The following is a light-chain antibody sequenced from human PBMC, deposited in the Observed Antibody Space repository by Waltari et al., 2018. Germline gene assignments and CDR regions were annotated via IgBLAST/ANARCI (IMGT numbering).Light chain of an antibody. J-gene: IGLJ1*01. CDR3: SSYSTSSTPYV. CDR2: DVS. Sequence: QSALTQPASVSGSPGQSITISCTGSSSDIGDYTHVSWYQQHPGKAPKLMIYDVSSRPSGVAYRFFGPKSGTTASLTVSGLQAEDEAVYFCSSYSTSSTPYVFGAGTKVTVL. CDR1: SSDIGDYTH. V-gene: IGLV2-14*03.